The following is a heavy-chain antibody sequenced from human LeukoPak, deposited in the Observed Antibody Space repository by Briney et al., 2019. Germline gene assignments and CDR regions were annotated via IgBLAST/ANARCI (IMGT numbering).Heavy chain of an antibody. V-gene: IGHV4-34*01. CDR2: IDDGGNT. D-gene: IGHD3-3*01. CDR1: GGSFSDYF. Sequence: SETLSLTCSVYGGSFSDYFWSWIRQSPGKGLEWIGEIDDGGNTNYNPSLMSRVIVSMEKSKKQFSLVMRSVAAADTAVYYCARNPNLYDFWSGVQPDYYFDYWGQGTLVTVSS. J-gene: IGHJ4*02. CDR3: ARNPNLYDFWSGVQPDYYFDY.